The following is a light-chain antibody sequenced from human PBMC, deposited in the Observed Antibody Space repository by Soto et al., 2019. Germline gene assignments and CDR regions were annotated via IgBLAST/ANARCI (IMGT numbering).Light chain of an antibody. CDR1: QCIGTS. V-gene: IGKV1-9*01. Sequence: DIHLAESPSFLSVSVGDIITITCRASQCIGTSLAWYQQKAGKAPSLLIYSASSLQSWVPSRFRVSGSGTDFTLSITSLQPEDFATYYSQQLNSFPRTFGQGTKVDIK. CDR2: SAS. CDR3: QQLNSFPRT. J-gene: IGKJ1*01.